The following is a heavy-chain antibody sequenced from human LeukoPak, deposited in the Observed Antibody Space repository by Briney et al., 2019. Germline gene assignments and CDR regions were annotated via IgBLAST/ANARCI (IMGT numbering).Heavy chain of an antibody. CDR3: ARALAVAGCFDY. Sequence: GGSLRLSCAASGFTFSSYSMNWVRQAPGKGLEWVSSISSSSSYIYYADSVKGRFTISRDNAKNSLYLQMNSLRAEDTAVYYCARALAVAGCFDYWGQGTLVTVSS. J-gene: IGHJ4*02. V-gene: IGHV3-21*01. CDR1: GFTFSSYS. CDR2: ISSSSSYI. D-gene: IGHD6-19*01.